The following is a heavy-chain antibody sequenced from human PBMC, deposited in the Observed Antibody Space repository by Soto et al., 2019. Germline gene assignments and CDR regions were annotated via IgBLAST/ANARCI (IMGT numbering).Heavy chain of an antibody. Sequence: SVKVSCKASGGTFSSYAISWVRQAPGQGLEWMGGIIPIFGTANYAQKFQGRVTITADESTSTAYMELSSLRSEDTAVYYCARSYYYDSSGYYFPFDDWGQGTLVTVSS. V-gene: IGHV1-69*01. CDR1: GGTFSSYA. CDR2: IIPIFGTA. CDR3: ARSYYYDSSGYYFPFDD. D-gene: IGHD3-22*01. J-gene: IGHJ4*02.